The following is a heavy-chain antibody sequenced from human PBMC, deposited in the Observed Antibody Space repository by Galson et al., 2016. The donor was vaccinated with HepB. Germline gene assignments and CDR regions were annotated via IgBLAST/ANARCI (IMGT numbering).Heavy chain of an antibody. CDR3: TRDGVGGFDL. Sequence: SLRLSCAASGFTFSSYWMSWVRQAPGKGLEWVANIKQYGSEKDYVDSVNRRFTISRDNAKNSLYVQMNSLRDEDTAVSYCTRDGVGGFDLWGRGTLVTVSS. V-gene: IGHV3-7*01. CDR2: IKQYGSEK. D-gene: IGHD2-8*01. J-gene: IGHJ2*01. CDR1: GFTFSSYW.